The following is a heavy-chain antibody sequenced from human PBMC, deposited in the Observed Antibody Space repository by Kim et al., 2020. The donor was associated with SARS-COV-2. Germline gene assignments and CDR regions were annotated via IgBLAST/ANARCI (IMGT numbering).Heavy chain of an antibody. CDR3: ARHESSSPVDY. V-gene: IGHV4-39*01. D-gene: IGHD6-6*01. J-gene: IGHJ4*02. Sequence: SYNPSRQRRVTLSVDTSKTQFSLKLSSVTAADTAVYYCARHESSSPVDYWGQGTLVTVSS.